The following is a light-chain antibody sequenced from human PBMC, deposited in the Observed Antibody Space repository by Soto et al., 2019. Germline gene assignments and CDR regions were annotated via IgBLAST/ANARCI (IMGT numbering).Light chain of an antibody. CDR2: GAS. V-gene: IGKV3-20*01. CDR1: QSISSKY. CDR3: QHPWT. Sequence: EIVLTQSPGTLSLSPGERATLSCRASQSISSKYLAWYQQKPGQAPRLLIYGASSKATGVQDRFSGSGSETGFTLTISRLEPEDFSVYYCQHPWTFGQGTKVEI. J-gene: IGKJ1*01.